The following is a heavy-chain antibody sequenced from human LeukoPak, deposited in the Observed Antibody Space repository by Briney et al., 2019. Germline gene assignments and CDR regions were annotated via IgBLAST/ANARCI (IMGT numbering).Heavy chain of an antibody. CDR1: GFTFSSYG. Sequence: GGSLRLSCAASGFTFSSYGMSWVRQAPGKGLEWVSAISGSGGSTYYADSVKGRFTISRDNSKNTLYLQMNSLRSDDTAVYYCARVGLDYYDRAIRAFDIWGQGTMVTVSS. CDR2: ISGSGGST. V-gene: IGHV3-23*01. J-gene: IGHJ3*02. CDR3: ARVGLDYYDRAIRAFDI. D-gene: IGHD3-22*01.